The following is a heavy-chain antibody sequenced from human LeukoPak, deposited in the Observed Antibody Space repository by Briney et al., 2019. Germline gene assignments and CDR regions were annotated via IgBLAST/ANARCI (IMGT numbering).Heavy chain of an antibody. J-gene: IGHJ4*02. D-gene: IGHD3-22*01. CDR1: GITLSNYG. CDR2: ISGSGGSK. V-gene: IGHV3-23*01. CDR3: AKRGVVIRVILVGFHKEAYYFDS. Sequence: GGSLRLSCRVSGITLSNYGMSWVRQAPGKGLEWVAGISGSGGSKKYADSVKGRFTISRDNPKNTLYLQMTSLRAEDTAVYFCAKRGVVIRVILVGFHKEAYYFDSWGQGALVTVSS.